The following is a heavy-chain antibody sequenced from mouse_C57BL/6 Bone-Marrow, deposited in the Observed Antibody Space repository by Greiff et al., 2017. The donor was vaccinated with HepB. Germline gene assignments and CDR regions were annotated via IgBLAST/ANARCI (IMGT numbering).Heavy chain of an antibody. CDR3: TPYYYGSSSDY. Sequence: EVQLQQSGAELVRPGASVKLSCTASGFNIKDDYMHWVKQRPEQGLEWIGWIDPENGDTEYASKFQGKATITADTSSNTAYPQLSSLTSEDTAVYYCTPYYYGSSSDYWGQGTTLTVSS. D-gene: IGHD1-1*01. V-gene: IGHV14-4*01. J-gene: IGHJ2*01. CDR2: IDPENGDT. CDR1: GFNIKDDY.